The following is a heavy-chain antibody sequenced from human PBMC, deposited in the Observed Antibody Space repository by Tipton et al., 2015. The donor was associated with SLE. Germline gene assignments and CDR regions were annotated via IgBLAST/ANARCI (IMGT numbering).Heavy chain of an antibody. CDR3: ARENDNFWSGYDY. D-gene: IGHD3-3*01. Sequence: QSGLEVKKPGASVKVSCRASGFTFTNYAIHWVRQDPGQRLEWVGWINTDNGNTKYSHRLQGRITIARDTSANTVYMELSSLRSEDTAVYYCARENDNFWSGYDYWGQGTLVTVSS. CDR1: GFTFTNYA. CDR2: INTDNGNT. J-gene: IGHJ4*02. V-gene: IGHV1-3*04.